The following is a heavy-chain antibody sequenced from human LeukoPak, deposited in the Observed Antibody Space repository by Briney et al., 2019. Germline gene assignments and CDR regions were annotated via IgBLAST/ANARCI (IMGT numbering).Heavy chain of an antibody. D-gene: IGHD3-16*01. Sequence: PGGSLRLSCVASGFIFSDYAMSWVRQAPGKGLEWVSVMSSGGYSEYYSDSVRGRFTISRDNSKDTLYLQMNSLTAEDTAVYYCGKDKVGGGGFNDFWGQGTLVTVSS. V-gene: IGHV3-23*01. CDR1: GFIFSDYA. CDR3: GKDKVGGGGFNDF. J-gene: IGHJ4*02. CDR2: MSSGGYSE.